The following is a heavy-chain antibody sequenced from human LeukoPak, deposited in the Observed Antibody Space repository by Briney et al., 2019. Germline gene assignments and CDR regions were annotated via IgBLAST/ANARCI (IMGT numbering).Heavy chain of an antibody. CDR2: IKQDGSEK. J-gene: IGHJ4*02. V-gene: IGHV3-7*01. Sequence: GGSLRLSCAASGFTFSSYWMSWVRQAPGKGLEWVANIKQDGSEKYYVDSVKGRFTISRDNAKNSLYLQMNSLRAEDTAVYYCARSVASSGYYFVYWGQGTLVTVSS. CDR1: GFTFSSYW. D-gene: IGHD3-22*01. CDR3: ARSVASSGYYFVY.